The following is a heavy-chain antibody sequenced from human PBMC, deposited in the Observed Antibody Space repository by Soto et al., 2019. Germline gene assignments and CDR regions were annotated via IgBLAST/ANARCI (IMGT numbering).Heavy chain of an antibody. CDR2: ISGRTGDT. CDR3: GVQYDY. Sequence: GGSLWLSWAASGLNFTKHPMIWVRQGPGKGLEWVAAISGRTGDTAYADSVRGRFTLSRDSSTYTMFLQMNSLRAEDTAVYYCGVQYDYWGQGTLVTVSS. J-gene: IGHJ4*02. CDR1: GLNFTKHP. V-gene: IGHV3-23*01.